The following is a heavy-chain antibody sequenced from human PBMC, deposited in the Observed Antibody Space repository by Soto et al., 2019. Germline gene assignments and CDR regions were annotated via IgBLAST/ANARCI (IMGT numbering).Heavy chain of an antibody. CDR1: GFTFSSYS. CDR3: ARAQYSSGWLFDY. D-gene: IGHD6-19*01. V-gene: IGHV3-21*01. CDR2: ISSSSSYI. J-gene: IGHJ4*02. Sequence: EVQLVESGGGLVQPGGSLRLSCAASGFTFSSYSMNWVRQAPGKGLEWVSSISSSSSYIYYADSVKGRFTISRDNAKNSLYLQMNSLRAEDTAVYYCARAQYSSGWLFDYWGQGTLVTVSS.